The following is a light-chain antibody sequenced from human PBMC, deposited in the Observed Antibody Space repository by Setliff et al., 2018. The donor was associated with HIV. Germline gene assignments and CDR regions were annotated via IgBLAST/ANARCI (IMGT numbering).Light chain of an antibody. CDR2: STN. Sequence: QSALTQPASVSGYPGQSITISCKGPSRDVGNYNLVSWYQQHPDKVPKLIIYSTNRRPSGGSYRFSASKSASKASLTISGLQPEDEADYYCCSFAGGSTQVFGGGTKVTVL. CDR3: CSFAGGSTQV. J-gene: IGLJ2*01. CDR1: SRDVGNYNL. V-gene: IGLV2-23*01.